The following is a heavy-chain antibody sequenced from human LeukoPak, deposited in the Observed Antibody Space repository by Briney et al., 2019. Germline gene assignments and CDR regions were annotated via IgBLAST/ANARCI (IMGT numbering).Heavy chain of an antibody. CDR1: GFTFSNAW. V-gene: IGHV3-15*01. D-gene: IGHD2-2*01. CDR3: TTEYQLLNYYYYYYMDV. Sequence: GGSLRLSCAASGFTFSNAWMSWVRQAPGKGLEWVGRIKSKTDGGTKDYAAPVKGRFTISRDDSKNTLYLQMNSLKTEDTAVYYCTTEYQLLNYYYYYYMDVWGKGTTVTVSS. CDR2: IKSKTDGGTK. J-gene: IGHJ6*03.